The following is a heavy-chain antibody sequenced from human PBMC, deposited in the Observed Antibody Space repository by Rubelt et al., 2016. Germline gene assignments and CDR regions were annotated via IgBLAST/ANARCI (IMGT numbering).Heavy chain of an antibody. J-gene: IGHJ4*02. CDR3: ARERTRPLGALDS. D-gene: IGHD3-10*01. Sequence: QLQLQESGPGLVGPSETLSLTCIVSGASISNDYSFWGWIRQPPGKGLEYIGNIYYGGSTDYKPSLKSRITVSLDTSKTQFSLRLNSMTAADTAVYYWARERTRPLGALDSWGQGTLVTVSS. CDR2: IYYGGST. CDR1: GASISNDYSF. V-gene: IGHV4-39*07.